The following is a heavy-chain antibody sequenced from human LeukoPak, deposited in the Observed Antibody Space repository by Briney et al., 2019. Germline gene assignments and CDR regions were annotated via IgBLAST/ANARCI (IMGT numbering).Heavy chain of an antibody. Sequence: PGGSLRLSSAASGFTFDDYAMHWVRQAPGKGLEWVSGISWNSGSIGYADSVKGRFTISRDNAKNSLYLQMNSLRAEDTALYYCAKDTGYRYFDYWGQGTLVTVSS. CDR3: AKDTGYRYFDY. V-gene: IGHV3-9*01. J-gene: IGHJ4*02. D-gene: IGHD6-25*01. CDR1: GFTFDDYA. CDR2: ISWNSGSI.